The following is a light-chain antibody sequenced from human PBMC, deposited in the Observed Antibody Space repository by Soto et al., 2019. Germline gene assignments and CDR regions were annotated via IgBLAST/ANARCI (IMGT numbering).Light chain of an antibody. Sequence: EIVLTQSPGTLSLSPGEGATLSCGASQSVISDYLAWYQQKPGQPPRLLIFGASSRPTDIPDRFSGSGSGTYFTLTIARLEPEDFGVYYCQQYGTPPFTFGQGTKLEIK. J-gene: IGKJ2*01. CDR1: QSVISDY. CDR2: GAS. V-gene: IGKV3-20*01. CDR3: QQYGTPPFT.